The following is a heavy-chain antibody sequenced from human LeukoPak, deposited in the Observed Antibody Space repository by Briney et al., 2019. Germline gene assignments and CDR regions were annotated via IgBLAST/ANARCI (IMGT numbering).Heavy chain of an antibody. J-gene: IGHJ4*02. CDR3: ARHYGDHDHSFDY. Sequence: SETLSLTCTVSGGSISSYYWSGIRQPPGKGLEWIGYLYYSGSTNYNPSLKSRVTISVATSKTQFSLKLSSVTAADTAVYYCARHYGDHDHSFDYWGQGTLVTVSS. CDR1: GGSISSYY. D-gene: IGHD4-17*01. V-gene: IGHV4-59*08. CDR2: LYYSGST.